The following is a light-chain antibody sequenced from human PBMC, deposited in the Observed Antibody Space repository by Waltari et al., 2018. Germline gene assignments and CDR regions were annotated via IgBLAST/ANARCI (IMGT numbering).Light chain of an antibody. J-gene: IGLJ1*01. V-gene: IGLV2-23*01. CDR2: EGN. Sequence: QSALTQPASVSASPGQSITISCTGTGSHVGDYTFVPWLQQHPDQVPKLLIYEGNKRPSGFSDRFSGSYSANTASLNISGLQAEDEADYYCCSYAGSNTLLYVFGTGTKVTVL. CDR1: GSHVGDYTF. CDR3: CSYAGSNTLLYV.